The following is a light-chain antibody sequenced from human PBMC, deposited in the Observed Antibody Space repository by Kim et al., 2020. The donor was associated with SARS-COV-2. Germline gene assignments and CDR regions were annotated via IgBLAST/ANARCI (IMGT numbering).Light chain of an antibody. CDR3: QAWDSSTDVV. Sequence: SYELTQPPSVSVSPGQTASITCPGDKLGDKYACWYQQKPGQSPVLVIYQDSKRPSGIPERFSGPNSGNTATLTISGTQAMDEADYYCQAWDSSTDVVFGGGTQLTVL. CDR1: KLGDKY. J-gene: IGLJ2*01. CDR2: QDS. V-gene: IGLV3-1*01.